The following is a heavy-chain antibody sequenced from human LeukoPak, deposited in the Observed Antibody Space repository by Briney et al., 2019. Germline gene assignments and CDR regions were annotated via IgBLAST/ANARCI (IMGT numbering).Heavy chain of an antibody. CDR1: GFTFSSYA. Sequence: GGSLRLSCAASGFTFSSYAMSWVRQVPGKGLVWVSRIKTDGSNTVYADNVKGRFTISRDNAKNTLYLQMNSLRVEDTAVYYCTRTYYYDSRDYFDYWGQGALVTVSS. CDR2: IKTDGSNT. D-gene: IGHD3-22*01. CDR3: TRTYYYDSRDYFDY. J-gene: IGHJ4*02. V-gene: IGHV3-74*01.